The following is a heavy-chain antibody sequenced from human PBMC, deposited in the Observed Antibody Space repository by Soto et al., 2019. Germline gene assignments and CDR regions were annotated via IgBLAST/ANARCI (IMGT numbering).Heavy chain of an antibody. CDR2: IYYGGNT. CDR3: ARLNTLWGRTSTYAFDY. D-gene: IGHD2-2*01. CDR1: GGSISSSSYY. Sequence: PSETLSLTCTVSGGSISSSSYYWGWIRQPPGKGLEWIGNIYYGGNTYYNPSLKSRVTISVDTSKDQFSLKLSSVTAADTAMYYCARLNTLWGRTSTYAFDYWGQGALVTSPQ. V-gene: IGHV4-39*01. J-gene: IGHJ4*02.